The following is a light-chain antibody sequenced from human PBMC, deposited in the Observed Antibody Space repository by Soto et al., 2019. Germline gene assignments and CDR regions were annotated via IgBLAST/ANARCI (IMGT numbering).Light chain of an antibody. CDR1: QSVGGW. CDR3: QQYETFSGT. V-gene: IGKV1-5*01. J-gene: IGKJ1*01. Sequence: DMQLTQSPYTLAASVGDRVAITCRASQSVGGWLAWYQQKPGEAPKLLIYGASALPRGVPSRFSGSGSGTKFTLTIASLQPDDFATYYCQQYETFSGTFGPGTKVDI. CDR2: GAS.